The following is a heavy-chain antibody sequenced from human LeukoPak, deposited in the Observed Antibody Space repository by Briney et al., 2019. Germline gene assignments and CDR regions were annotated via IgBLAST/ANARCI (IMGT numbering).Heavy chain of an antibody. CDR3: ARTYDSSGYYHGAFDY. D-gene: IGHD3-22*01. Sequence: PGRSLRLSCAASGFTFSSYAMHWVRPAPGKGLEWVAVISYDGSNKYYADSVKGRFTISRDNSKNTLYLQMNSLRAEDTAVYCCARTYDSSGYYHGAFDYGGQGTLVTVSS. J-gene: IGHJ4*02. CDR2: ISYDGSNK. V-gene: IGHV3-30*01. CDR1: GFTFSSYA.